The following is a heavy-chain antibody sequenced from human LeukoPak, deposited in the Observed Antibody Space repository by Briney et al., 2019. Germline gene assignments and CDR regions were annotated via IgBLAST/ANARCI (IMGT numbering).Heavy chain of an antibody. CDR3: AKAYQASY. V-gene: IGHV3-23*01. CDR2: ISDSGYST. J-gene: IGHJ4*02. D-gene: IGHD2-2*01. Sequence: GGPLRLSCATSGFTFSSYAMSWVRQAPGKGLEWVSGISDSGYSTYYADSVKGRFTISRDNSKNTLSLQMNSLRAEDTAVYYCAKAYQASYWGQGTLVTVSS. CDR1: GFTFSSYA.